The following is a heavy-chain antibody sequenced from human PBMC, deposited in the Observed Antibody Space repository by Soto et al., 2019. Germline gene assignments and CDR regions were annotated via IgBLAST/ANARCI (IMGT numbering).Heavy chain of an antibody. Sequence: GASVKVSCKASGYSLTEYYLHWVRQAPGQGLEWMGWINPTTGGTTYAQKFEGRVTMTRDRSVNTAYMELSRLRSDDTALYFCATASGTPLTVYDPLGFWGQGSLVTVYS. CDR3: ATASGTPLTVYDPLGF. D-gene: IGHD2-8*01. CDR2: INPTTGGT. J-gene: IGHJ4*02. CDR1: GYSLTEYY. V-gene: IGHV1-2*02.